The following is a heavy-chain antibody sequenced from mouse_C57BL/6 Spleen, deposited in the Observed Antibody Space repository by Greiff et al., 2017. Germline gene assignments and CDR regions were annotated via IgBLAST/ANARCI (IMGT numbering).Heavy chain of an antibody. CDR1: GYSITSGYY. J-gene: IGHJ2*01. D-gene: IGHD2-10*01. CDR2: ISYDGSN. Sequence: VQLQQSGPGLVKPSQSLSLTCSVTGYSITSGYYWNWIRQFPGNKLEWMGYISYDGSNNYNPSLKNRISITRDTYKNQFFLKLNSVTTEDTATYYCARDPYSYYIDYGGQGTTLTVSS. CDR3: ARDPYSYYIDY. V-gene: IGHV3-6*01.